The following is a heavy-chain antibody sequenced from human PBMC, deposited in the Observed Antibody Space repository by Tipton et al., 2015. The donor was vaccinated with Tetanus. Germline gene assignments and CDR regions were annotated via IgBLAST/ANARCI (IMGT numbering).Heavy chain of an antibody. CDR1: GYTFTDYY. Sequence: QSGAEVKEPGASVKISCRASGYTFTDYYILWVRRAPGQGLEWMGIIHPGGGRTTYAQGFQSRVILTREKSTSTVYLHLNSLRSDDTAVYFCARDAVYGSGSFYNDWFDPWGQGTLVTVSS. J-gene: IGHJ5*02. CDR2: IHPGGGRT. V-gene: IGHV1-46*01. D-gene: IGHD3-10*01. CDR3: ARDAVYGSGSFYNDWFDP.